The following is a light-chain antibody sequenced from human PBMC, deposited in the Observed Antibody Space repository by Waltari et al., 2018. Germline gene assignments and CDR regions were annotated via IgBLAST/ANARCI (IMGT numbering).Light chain of an antibody. J-gene: IGKJ4*01. Sequence: DIQMTQSPSPLSASVRDTVTITWRASQSISNWLAWYQQKPCKAPKLLIYKASTLESGVPSRFSGSGSGTEFTLTISSLQPDDFATYYCQQYNSYSLLTFGGGTKVEIK. CDR3: QQYNSYSLLT. V-gene: IGKV1-5*03. CDR2: KAS. CDR1: QSISNW.